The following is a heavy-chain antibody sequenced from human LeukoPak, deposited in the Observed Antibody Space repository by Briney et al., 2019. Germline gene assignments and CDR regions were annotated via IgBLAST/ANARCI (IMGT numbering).Heavy chain of an antibody. CDR3: ARHVVVVVAANGFDY. Sequence: SETLSLTCAVSGGSVSSSNWWSWVRQPPGKGLEWIGEIYHSGSTNYNPSLQSRVTISVDTSKNQFSLKLSSVTAADTAVYYCARHVVVVVAANGFDYWGQGTLVTVSS. J-gene: IGHJ4*02. V-gene: IGHV4-4*02. D-gene: IGHD2-15*01. CDR1: GGSVSSSNW. CDR2: IYHSGST.